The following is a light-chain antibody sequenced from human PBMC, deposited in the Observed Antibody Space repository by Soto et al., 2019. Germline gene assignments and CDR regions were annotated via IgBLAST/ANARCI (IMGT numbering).Light chain of an antibody. CDR3: HQRNNWPRT. J-gene: IGKJ2*01. CDR2: DAS. CDR1: QTISSY. Sequence: EIVLTQSPATLSLSPGERATLSCRASQTISSYLAWYQQKPGQAPRLLIYDASNRATGVPARFSGSGSGTDFTLTISRLEPEDFAVYYCHQRNNWPRTFGQGTKLEIK. V-gene: IGKV3-11*01.